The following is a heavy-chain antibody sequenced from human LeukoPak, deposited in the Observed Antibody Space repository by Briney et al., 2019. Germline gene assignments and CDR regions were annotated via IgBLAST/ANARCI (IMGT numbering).Heavy chain of an antibody. Sequence: ASVKVSCKASGYTFTGYYMHWVRQAPGQGLEWMGWINPNSGGTNYAQKFQGRVTLTRDTSFSTAYLELSSLNSDDTAVYYCARPVLRYFDWQSFFDYWGQGTLVTVSS. V-gene: IGHV1-2*02. J-gene: IGHJ4*02. CDR2: INPNSGGT. CDR1: GYTFTGYY. D-gene: IGHD3-9*01. CDR3: ARPVLRYFDWQSFFDY.